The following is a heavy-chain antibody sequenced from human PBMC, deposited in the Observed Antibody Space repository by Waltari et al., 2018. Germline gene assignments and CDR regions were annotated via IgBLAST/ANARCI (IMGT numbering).Heavy chain of an antibody. CDR2: INIEGGYI. V-gene: IGHV3-74*01. Sequence: EVQLVESGGGLVQPGGSLRLSCVASGFPFGDSWMHWVRQPPGKGLEWVSRINIEGGYISYTDSVKGRFIISRDNAKNTLFLQLNSLRAEDTAVYYCARKGGRGYPYGPFYYDHWGQGTLVTVSP. CDR3: ARKGGRGYPYGPFYYDH. J-gene: IGHJ4*02. D-gene: IGHD5-18*01. CDR1: GFPFGDSW.